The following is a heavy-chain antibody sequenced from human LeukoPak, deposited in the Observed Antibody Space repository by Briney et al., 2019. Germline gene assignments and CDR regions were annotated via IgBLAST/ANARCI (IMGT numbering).Heavy chain of an antibody. J-gene: IGHJ4*02. CDR3: ARGGDSYFDY. Sequence: KPGGSLRLSCAASGFTFSSYTMSWVRQAPGKGLEWVSYIADSVRGRFTISRDNAKSSLYLQMNSLRAEDTAVYYCARGGDSYFDYWGQGALVTVSS. V-gene: IGHV3-21*01. D-gene: IGHD4-17*01. CDR1: GFTFSSYT. CDR2: I.